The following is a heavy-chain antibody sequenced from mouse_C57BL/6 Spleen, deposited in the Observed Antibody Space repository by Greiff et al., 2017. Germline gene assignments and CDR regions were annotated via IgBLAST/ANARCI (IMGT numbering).Heavy chain of an antibody. J-gene: IGHJ2*01. CDR1: GYAFSGSW. CDR3: ARWDCDYALFAY. Sequence: VQLKQSGPELVKPGASVKISCKASGYAFSGSWMNWVKQRPGKGLEWIGRIYPGDGDTNYNGKFKGKATLTADKSSSTAYMHLSSLTSEDSAVYVCARWDCDYALFAYWGQGTTLTVSS. V-gene: IGHV1-82*01. CDR2: IYPGDGDT. D-gene: IGHD2-13*01.